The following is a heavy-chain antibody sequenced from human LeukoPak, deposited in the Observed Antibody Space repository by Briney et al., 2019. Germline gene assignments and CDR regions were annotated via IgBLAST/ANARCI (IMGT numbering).Heavy chain of an antibody. CDR1: GGTFSSYA. V-gene: IGHV1-69*13. Sequence: SVKVSCKASGGTFSSYAISWVRQAPGQGLEWMGGIIPIFGTANYAQKFQGRVTITADESTSTAYMELSSLRSEDTAVYYCARSNRRYYYDSSHYFDYWGQGTLVTVPS. D-gene: IGHD3-22*01. CDR3: ARSNRRYYYDSSHYFDY. J-gene: IGHJ4*02. CDR2: IIPIFGTA.